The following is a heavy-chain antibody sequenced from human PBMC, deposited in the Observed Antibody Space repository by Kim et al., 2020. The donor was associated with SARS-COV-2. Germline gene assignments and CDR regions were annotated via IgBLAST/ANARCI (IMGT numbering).Heavy chain of an antibody. CDR1: GHIFTRDS. CDR2: IDCGNGNT. Sequence: ASVKVSCKTSGHIFTRDSIHWVRQAPGQGPEWMGGIDCGNGNTIYSQKFQGRVTFTTDTSASTAYMELSFLRSEDSAVYYCLGGFYFDYWGQGTLVTVSS. D-gene: IGHD3-16*01. CDR3: LGGFYFDY. J-gene: IGHJ4*02. V-gene: IGHV1-3*01.